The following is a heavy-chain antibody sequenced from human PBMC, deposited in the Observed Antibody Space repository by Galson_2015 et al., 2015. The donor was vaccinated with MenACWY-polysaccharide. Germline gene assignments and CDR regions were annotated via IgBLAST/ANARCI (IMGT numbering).Heavy chain of an antibody. CDR2: MNPNSGNT. J-gene: IGHJ2*01. D-gene: IGHD6-19*01. Sequence: SVKVSCKASGYTFTSYDINWVRQAPGQGLEWMGWMNPNSGNTGYPQKFQGRVTMTRNTSISTAYMELSSLRSEDTAVYYCARAIAVAGQRRDFDLWGRGTLVTVSS. CDR1: GYTFTSYD. CDR3: ARAIAVAGQRRDFDL. V-gene: IGHV1-8*02.